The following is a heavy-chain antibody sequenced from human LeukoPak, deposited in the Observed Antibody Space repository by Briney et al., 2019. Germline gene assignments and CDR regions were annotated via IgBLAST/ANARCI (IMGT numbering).Heavy chain of an antibody. CDR1: GFTFRNYW. D-gene: IGHD5-18*01. CDR2: ISSSRSHI. J-gene: IGHJ4*02. Sequence: GGSLRLSCAASGFTFRNYWMNWVRQAPGKGLEWVSSISSSRSHIYYADSVKGRFTISRDNAKNSLYLQMNSLRAEDTAVYYCARSRSGYSYGYYFDYWGQGTLVTVSS. CDR3: ARSRSGYSYGYYFDY. V-gene: IGHV3-21*01.